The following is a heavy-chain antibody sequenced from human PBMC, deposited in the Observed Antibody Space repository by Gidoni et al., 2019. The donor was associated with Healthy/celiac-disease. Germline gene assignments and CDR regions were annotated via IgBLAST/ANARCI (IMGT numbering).Heavy chain of an antibody. CDR2: MNPNSGNT. J-gene: IGHJ4*02. Sequence: QVQLVQSGAELKKPGASVKVSCKASGYTFTSYYINWVRQATGQGLEWMGWMNPNSGNTGYAQKFQGRVTMTRNTSISTAYMELSSLRSEDTAVYYCARGIGCSGGSCYAWQLASFDYWGQGTLVTVSS. CDR1: GYTFTSYY. V-gene: IGHV1-8*01. D-gene: IGHD2-15*01. CDR3: ARGIGCSGGSCYAWQLASFDY.